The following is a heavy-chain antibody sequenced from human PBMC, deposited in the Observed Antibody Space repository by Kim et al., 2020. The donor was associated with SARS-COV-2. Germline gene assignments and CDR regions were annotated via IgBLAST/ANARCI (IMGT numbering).Heavy chain of an antibody. Sequence: ASVKVSCKASGYTFTSYGISWVRQAPGQGLEWMGWISAYNGNTNYAQKLQGRVTMTTDTSTSTAYMELRSLRSDDTAVYYCAGRGVRFLEWSDAFDIWGQGTMVTVSS. CDR2: ISAYNGNT. J-gene: IGHJ3*02. CDR3: AGRGVRFLEWSDAFDI. D-gene: IGHD3-3*01. V-gene: IGHV1-18*01. CDR1: GYTFTSYG.